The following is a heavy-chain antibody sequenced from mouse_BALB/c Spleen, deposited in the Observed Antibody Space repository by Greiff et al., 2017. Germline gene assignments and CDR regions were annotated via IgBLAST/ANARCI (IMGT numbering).Heavy chain of an antibody. CDR1: GYTFTSYW. CDR2: INPSNGRT. Sequence: QVQLQQPGAELVKPGASVKLSCKASGYTFTSYWMHWVKQRPGQGLEWIGEINPSNGRTNYNEKFKRKATLTVDKSSSTAYMQLSSLTSEDSAVYYCARSDYRYDSAWLADWGQGTLVTVSA. CDR3: ARSDYRYDSAWLAD. J-gene: IGHJ3*01. D-gene: IGHD2-12*01. V-gene: IGHV1S81*02.